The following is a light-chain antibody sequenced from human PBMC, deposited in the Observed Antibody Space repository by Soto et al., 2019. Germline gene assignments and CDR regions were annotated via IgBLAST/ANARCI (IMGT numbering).Light chain of an antibody. J-gene: IGKJ3*01. CDR1: QGIFTY. Sequence: DIQMTQSPSSLSASIGDRVTITCRASQGIFTYLAWYQQKPGKVPKLLIYAAATLHSGVPSRFSGSGSGTDFTLTISSLQPEDVATYYCQKYNRVPFTFGPGTKVDVK. V-gene: IGKV1-27*01. CDR3: QKYNRVPFT. CDR2: AAA.